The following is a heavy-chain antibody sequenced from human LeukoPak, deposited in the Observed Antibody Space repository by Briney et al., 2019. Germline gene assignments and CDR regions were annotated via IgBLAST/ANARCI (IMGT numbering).Heavy chain of an antibody. CDR2: ISYDGSNK. CDR3: ARSFLGEMATIPDY. J-gene: IGHJ4*02. Sequence: PGGSLRLSCAASGFTFNNYGMTWVRQAPGKGLEWVAVISYDGSNKYYADSVKGRFTISRDNSKNTLYLQMNSLRAEDTAVYYCARSFLGEMATIPDYWGQGTLVTVSS. V-gene: IGHV3-30*03. D-gene: IGHD5-24*01. CDR1: GFTFNNYG.